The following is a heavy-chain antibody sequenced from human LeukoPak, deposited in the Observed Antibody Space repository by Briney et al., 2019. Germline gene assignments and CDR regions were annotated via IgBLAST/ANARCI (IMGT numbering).Heavy chain of an antibody. CDR1: GGFISSSSLY. Sequence: SETLSLTCTVSGGFISSSSLYWGWIRQSPGKGLEWIGSIYYSGSTYYNPSLKSRLTISVDTSKNQLSLKLSSVTAADTAVYYCARNVSLVWGRRGWFDPWGQGTLVTVSS. J-gene: IGHJ5*02. D-gene: IGHD3-10*01. V-gene: IGHV4-39*01. CDR3: ARNVSLVWGRRGWFDP. CDR2: IYYSGST.